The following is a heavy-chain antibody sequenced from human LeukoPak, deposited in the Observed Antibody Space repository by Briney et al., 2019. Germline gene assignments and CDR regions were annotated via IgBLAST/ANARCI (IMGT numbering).Heavy chain of an antibody. V-gene: IGHV4-31*03. CDR2: IYYSGST. CDR3: ARYYYDSSGYYYFDY. Sequence: AQPLSLTCTVSGGSISSGGYYWSWIRQHPGKGLKWIGYIYYSGSTYYNPSLKSRVTISVDTSKNQFSLKLSSVTAADTAVYYCARYYYDSSGYYYFDYWGQGTLVTVSS. CDR1: GGSISSGGYY. D-gene: IGHD3-22*01. J-gene: IGHJ4*02.